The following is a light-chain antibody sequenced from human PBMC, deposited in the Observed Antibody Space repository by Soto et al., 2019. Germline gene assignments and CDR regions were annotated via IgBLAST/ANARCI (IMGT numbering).Light chain of an antibody. V-gene: IGKV1-13*02. CDR2: DVS. J-gene: IGKJ5*01. CDR3: QQFNSYPIT. CDR1: QDIRGA. Sequence: AIQLTQSPSSLSASVGDRVTITCRASQDIRGALAWYQQKPGKAPKILIYDVSTLESGVPSRFSRSSSGTDFTLTISSLQPVEFATDYCQQFNSYPITFGQGTRLEIK.